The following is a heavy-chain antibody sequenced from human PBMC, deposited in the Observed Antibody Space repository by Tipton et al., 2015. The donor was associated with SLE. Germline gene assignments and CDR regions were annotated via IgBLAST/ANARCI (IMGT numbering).Heavy chain of an antibody. CDR3: AKESVVAGFDP. CDR2: IKSDGSFT. D-gene: IGHD2-2*01. CDR1: GFTFSSYW. V-gene: IGHV3-74*01. Sequence: GSLRLSCAASGFTFSSYWMHWVRQAPGKGRVWVSRIKSDGSFTSYADSVKGRFTISRDNAKNTLYLQMNSLRAEDTAVYYCAKESVVAGFDPWGQGTLVTVSS. J-gene: IGHJ5*02.